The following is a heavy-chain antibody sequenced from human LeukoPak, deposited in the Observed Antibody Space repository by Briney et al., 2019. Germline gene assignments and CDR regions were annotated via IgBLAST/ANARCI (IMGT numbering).Heavy chain of an antibody. CDR2: ISSGGGST. D-gene: IGHD5-18*01. CDR3: AKAGSGYNFGGFV. V-gene: IGHV3-23*01. J-gene: IGHJ4*02. CDR1: GFTFSSYA. Sequence: GGSLRLSCAASGFTFSSYAMIGVRQAPGKGLEWVSTISSGGGSTYYADSVKGRFTISRDNSKNTLSLQMNSLRAEDTAVYYCAKAGSGYNFGGFVWGQGTLVTVSS.